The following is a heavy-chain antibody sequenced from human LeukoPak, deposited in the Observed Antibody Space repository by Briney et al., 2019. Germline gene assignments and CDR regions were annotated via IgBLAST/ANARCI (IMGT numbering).Heavy chain of an antibody. D-gene: IGHD3-16*01. J-gene: IGHJ6*02. CDR2: IIPILGIA. V-gene: IGHV1-69*04. CDR1: GGTFSSYA. Sequence: GASVKVSCKASGGTFSSYAISRVRQAPGQGLEWMGRIIPILGIANYAQKFQGRVTITADKSTSTAYMELSSLRSEDTAVYYCGGDYVKRYYYYGMDVWGQGTTVTVSS. CDR3: GGDYVKRYYYYGMDV.